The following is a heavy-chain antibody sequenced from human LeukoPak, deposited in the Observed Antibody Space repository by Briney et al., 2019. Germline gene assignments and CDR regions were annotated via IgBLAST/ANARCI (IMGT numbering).Heavy chain of an antibody. CDR3: ARGADAGGYNWFDP. J-gene: IGHJ5*02. V-gene: IGHV3-11*01. D-gene: IGHD1-26*01. CDR2: ISSSGSSI. CDR1: SGFTFSDYY. Sequence: PGGSLRLSCAASSGFTFSDYYMTWIRQAPGKGLEWISYISSSGSSIYYADSVKGRFTISRYNAKNSLYLQMNSLRAEDTAVYYCARGADAGGYNWFDPWGQGTLVTVSS.